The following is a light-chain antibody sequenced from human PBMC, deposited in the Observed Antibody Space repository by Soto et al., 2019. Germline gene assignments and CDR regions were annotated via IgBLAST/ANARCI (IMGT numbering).Light chain of an antibody. J-gene: IGKJ1*01. CDR2: DAS. CDR1: QSISSW. Sequence: DLQMTQSPSALSASVGHRATITCRASQSISSWLAWYQQKPGKAPKLLIYDASTLQSGVPSRYSGSGSGTEFTLTISNLQPDDFATYYCQQYESYSPWTFGQGTKVDIK. V-gene: IGKV1-5*01. CDR3: QQYESYSPWT.